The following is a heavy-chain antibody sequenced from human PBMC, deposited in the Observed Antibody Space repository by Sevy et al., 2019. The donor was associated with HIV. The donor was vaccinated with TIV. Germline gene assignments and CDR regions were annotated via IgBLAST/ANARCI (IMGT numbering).Heavy chain of an antibody. J-gene: IGHJ6*02. V-gene: IGHV1-18*01. CDR1: GYTFSSYG. Sequence: ASVKVSCKASGYTFSSYGISWVRQAPGQGLEWMGWISDYNGYANYAHRFQGRVTMSTETSTRTAYMELRSLRSDDTAVYFCAREGYYYRSGTYRPPNYYGMDVWGQGTAVTVSS. CDR3: AREGYYYRSGTYRPPNYYGMDV. D-gene: IGHD3-10*01. CDR2: ISDYNGYA.